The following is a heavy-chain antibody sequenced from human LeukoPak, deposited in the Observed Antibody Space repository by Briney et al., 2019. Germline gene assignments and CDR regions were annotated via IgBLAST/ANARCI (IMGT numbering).Heavy chain of an antibody. D-gene: IGHD6-19*01. J-gene: IGHJ4*02. Sequence: SETLSLTCTVSGGSISSYYWSWIRQPAGKGLEWIGRIYTSGSTNYNPSLKSRVTMSVDTSKNQFSLKLSSVTAADTAVYYCAREGALGSGSDFDYWGQGTLVTVSS. V-gene: IGHV4-4*07. CDR2: IYTSGST. CDR3: AREGALGSGSDFDY. CDR1: GGSISSYY.